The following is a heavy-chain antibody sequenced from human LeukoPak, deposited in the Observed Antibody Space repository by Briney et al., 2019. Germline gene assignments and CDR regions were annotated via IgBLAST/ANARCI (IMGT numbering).Heavy chain of an antibody. J-gene: IGHJ4*02. CDR2: IYSGGDT. V-gene: IGHV3-23*03. CDR3: AREYCSGSSCYPAY. Sequence: PGGSLRLSCAASGFTFSSYAMSWVRQAPGKGLEWISVIYSGGDTYYVDSVKGRFTISRDNSKNTLYLQMNSLRAEDTAVYYCAREYCSGSSCYPAYWGQGTLVTVSS. CDR1: GFTFSSYA. D-gene: IGHD2-15*01.